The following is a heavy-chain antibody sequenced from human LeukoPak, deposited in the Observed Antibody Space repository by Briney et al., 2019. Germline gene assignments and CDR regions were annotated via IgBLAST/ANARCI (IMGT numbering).Heavy chain of an antibody. CDR1: GYTFTYYY. V-gene: IGHV1-2*02. D-gene: IGHD4-11*01. Sequence: GASVKVSCKASGYTFTYYYVHWVRQAPGQGLEWMGWINTKTGATNYAQKFQDRVTMTTDTSTNTAYVELRSLRSDDTAMYYCARDFPPATVTTKRYFDYWGQGTLVTVSS. CDR3: ARDFPPATVTTKRYFDY. CDR2: INTKTGAT. J-gene: IGHJ4*02.